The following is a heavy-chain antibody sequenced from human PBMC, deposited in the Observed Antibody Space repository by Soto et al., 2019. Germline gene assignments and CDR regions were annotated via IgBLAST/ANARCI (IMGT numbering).Heavy chain of an antibody. CDR3: AKDELVLRFLEWLIDY. Sequence: GGSLRLSCAASGFTLSSYGMHWVRQAPGKGLEWVAVISYDGSNKYYADSVKGRFTISRDNSKNTLYLQMNSLRAEDTAVYYCAKDELVLRFLEWLIDYWGQGTLVTVSS. CDR1: GFTLSSYG. CDR2: ISYDGSNK. J-gene: IGHJ4*02. V-gene: IGHV3-30*18. D-gene: IGHD3-3*01.